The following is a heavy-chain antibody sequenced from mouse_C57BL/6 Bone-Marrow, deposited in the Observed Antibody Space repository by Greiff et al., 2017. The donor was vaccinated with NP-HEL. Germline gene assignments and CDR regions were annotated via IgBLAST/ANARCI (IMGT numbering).Heavy chain of an antibody. CDR2: ISNGGGST. CDR3: ARRDYYGSSYAGDY. CDR1: GFTFSDYY. J-gene: IGHJ2*01. Sequence: EVHLVESGGGLVQPGGSLKLSCAASGFTFSDYYMYWVRQTPEKRLEWVAYISNGGGSTYYPDTVKGRFTISRDNAKNTLYLQMSRLKSEDTAMYYCARRDYYGSSYAGDYWGQGTTLTVSS. D-gene: IGHD1-1*01. V-gene: IGHV5-12*01.